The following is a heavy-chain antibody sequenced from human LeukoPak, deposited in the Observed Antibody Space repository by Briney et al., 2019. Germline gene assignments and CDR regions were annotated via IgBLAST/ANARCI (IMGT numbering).Heavy chain of an antibody. Sequence: GGSLRLSCAASGFTFSSYGMHWVRQAPGKGLEWVAVISYDGSNKYYAASVKGRFTISRDNAKNSLYLQMNSLRAEDTAVYYCARGGDIVVVPAGHFDYWGEGTLVTVSS. CDR2: ISYDGSNK. CDR3: ARGGDIVVVPAGHFDY. J-gene: IGHJ4*02. V-gene: IGHV3-30*03. CDR1: GFTFSSYG. D-gene: IGHD2-2*01.